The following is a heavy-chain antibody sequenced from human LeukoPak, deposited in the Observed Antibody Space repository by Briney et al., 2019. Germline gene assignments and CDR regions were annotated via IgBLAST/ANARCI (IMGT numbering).Heavy chain of an antibody. CDR2: ISYDGSNK. D-gene: IGHD5-18*01. J-gene: IGHJ4*02. V-gene: IGHV3-30-3*01. CDR1: GFTFSSYA. Sequence: GRSLRLSCAASGFTFSSYAMHWVRQAPGKGLEWVAVISYDGSNKYYADSVKGRFTISRDNSKNTLYLQMNSLRAEDTAVYYCARDRGYSYGNFGYWGQGTLVTVSS. CDR3: ARDRGYSYGNFGY.